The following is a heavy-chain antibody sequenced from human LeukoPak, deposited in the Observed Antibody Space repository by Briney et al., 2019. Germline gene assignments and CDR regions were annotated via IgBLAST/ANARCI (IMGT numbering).Heavy chain of an antibody. V-gene: IGHV4-59*11. CDR2: IYYSGST. CDR3: ARTDSSWFKDYMDV. J-gene: IGHJ6*03. Sequence: SETLSLTCTVSGGSISSHYWSWIRQPPGKGLEWIGYIYYSGSTNYNPSLKSRVTISVDTSKNQFSPKLSSVTAADTAVYYCARTDSSWFKDYMDVWGKGTTVTVSS. CDR1: GGSISSHY. D-gene: IGHD6-13*01.